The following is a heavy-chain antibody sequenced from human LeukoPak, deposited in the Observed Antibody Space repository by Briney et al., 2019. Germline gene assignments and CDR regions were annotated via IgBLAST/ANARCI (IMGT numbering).Heavy chain of an antibody. CDR1: GFTFSSYW. D-gene: IGHD3-3*01. Sequence: GGSLRLSCAASGFTFSSYWMSWVRQAPGKGTEWVANIKQDGSEKYYVDSVKGRFTISRDNAKNSLYLQMNSLRAEDTAVYYCARDAFSRISVFGVVSDAFDIWGQGTMVTVSS. J-gene: IGHJ3*02. CDR3: ARDAFSRISVFGVVSDAFDI. V-gene: IGHV3-7*01. CDR2: IKQDGSEK.